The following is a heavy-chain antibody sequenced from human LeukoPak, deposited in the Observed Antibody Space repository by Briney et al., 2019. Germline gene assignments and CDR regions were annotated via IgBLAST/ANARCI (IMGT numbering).Heavy chain of an antibody. D-gene: IGHD3-22*01. J-gene: IGHJ3*02. Sequence: SETLSLTCTVSGGSISSYYWSWIRQPAGKGLEWIGRIYTSGSTNYNPSLKSRVTISVDTSKNQFSLKLSSVTAADTAVYYCARVGHYYDSSGYGDAFDIWGQGTMVTVSS. CDR2: IYTSGST. CDR3: ARVGHYYDSSGYGDAFDI. V-gene: IGHV4-4*07. CDR1: GGSISSYY.